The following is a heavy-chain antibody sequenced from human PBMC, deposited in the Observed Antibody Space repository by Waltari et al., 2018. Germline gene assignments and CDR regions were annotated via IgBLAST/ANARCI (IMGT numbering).Heavy chain of an antibody. D-gene: IGHD5-12*01. Sequence: QVQLVESGGGVVQPGGSLRLSCAASGVTFSSYGMHWVSQATGKGLEWVAFIRYDGSNKYYADSVKGRFTISRDNSKNTLYLQMNSLRAEDTAVYYCAKEGDVDIVATTSLDYWGQGTLVTVSS. CDR2: IRYDGSNK. CDR1: GVTFSSYG. V-gene: IGHV3-30*02. CDR3: AKEGDVDIVATTSLDY. J-gene: IGHJ4*02.